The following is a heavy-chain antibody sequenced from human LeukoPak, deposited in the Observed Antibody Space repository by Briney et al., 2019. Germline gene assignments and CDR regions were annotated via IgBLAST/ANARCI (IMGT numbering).Heavy chain of an antibody. CDR1: GYSFTSYW. Sequence: GESLKISCKGSGYSFTSYWIGWVRQMPGKGLEWMGIIYPGDSDTRYSPSFQGQVTISADKSISTAYLQWSSLKASDTAMYYCARTGYSYGGTYYDYYYMDVWGKGTTVTISS. V-gene: IGHV5-51*03. CDR3: ARTGYSYGGTYYDYYYMDV. CDR2: IYPGDSDT. J-gene: IGHJ6*03. D-gene: IGHD5-18*01.